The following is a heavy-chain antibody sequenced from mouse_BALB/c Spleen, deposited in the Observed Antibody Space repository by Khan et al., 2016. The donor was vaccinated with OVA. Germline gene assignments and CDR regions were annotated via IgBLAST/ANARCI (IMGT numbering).Heavy chain of an antibody. Sequence: QVQLKESGPGLVAPSQNLSLTCTVSGFSLSDYGVSWIRQPPGKGLEWLGVIWGGGSTYYNSDLKSRLSINKDNSKSQVFLKMSSLQSDDTAMFYCAKGVWSYYYTLDYWGQGTSVTVSS. CDR1: GFSLSDYG. CDR2: IWGGGST. J-gene: IGHJ4*01. V-gene: IGHV2-6-5*01. CDR3: AKGVWSYYYTLDY.